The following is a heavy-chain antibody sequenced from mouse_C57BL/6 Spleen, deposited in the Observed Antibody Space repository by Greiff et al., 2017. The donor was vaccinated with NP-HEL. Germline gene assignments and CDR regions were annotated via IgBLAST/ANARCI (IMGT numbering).Heavy chain of an antibody. Sequence: EVKLVESGPGLVKPSQSLSLTCSVTGYSITSGYYWNWIRQFPGNKLEWMGYISYDGSNNYNPSLKNRISITRDTSKNQFFLKLNSVTTEDTATYYCARGGTAQATLAYWGQGTLVTVSA. CDR3: ARGGTAQATLAY. CDR2: ISYDGSN. V-gene: IGHV3-6*01. CDR1: GYSITSGYY. J-gene: IGHJ3*01. D-gene: IGHD3-2*02.